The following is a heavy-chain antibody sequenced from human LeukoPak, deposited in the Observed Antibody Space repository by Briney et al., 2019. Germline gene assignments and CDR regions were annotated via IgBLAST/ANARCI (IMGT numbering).Heavy chain of an antibody. CDR1: GFTFSDYW. V-gene: IGHV3-7*01. CDR3: VTSRREFCSGRGCYSEKYTWFDP. D-gene: IGHD2-15*01. J-gene: IGHJ5*02. CDR2: IREDGSDY. Sequence: GVSLRLSCTASGFTFSDYWMRWLRQAPGRGLEWVANIREDGSDYYYADSVKGRFTVSRDNAKSSLSLQMHSLRPEDTAVYHGVTSRREFCSGRGCYSEKYTWFDPWGEGTLVTVPS.